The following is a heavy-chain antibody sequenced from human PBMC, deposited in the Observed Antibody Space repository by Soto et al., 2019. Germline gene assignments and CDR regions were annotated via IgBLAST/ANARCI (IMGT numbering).Heavy chain of an antibody. CDR3: ARVYETGIRSYTG. CDR2: ISSSSSYI. V-gene: IGHV3-21*01. CDR1: GFTFSSYS. J-gene: IGHJ4*02. Sequence: GGSLRLSCAASGFTFSSYSMNWVRQAPGKGLEWVSSISSSSSYIYYADSVKGRFTISRDNAKNSLYLQMNSLRAEDTAVYYCARVYETGIRSYTGWGQGTLVTVSS. D-gene: IGHD3-16*01.